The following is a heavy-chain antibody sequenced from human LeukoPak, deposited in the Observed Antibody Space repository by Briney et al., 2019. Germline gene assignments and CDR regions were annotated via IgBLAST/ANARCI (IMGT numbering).Heavy chain of an antibody. CDR1: GFTFSSYS. V-gene: IGHV3-48*01. D-gene: IGHD2-15*01. Sequence: PGGSLRLSCAASGFTFSSYSMNWVRQAPGKGLEWVSYISSSSSTIYYADSVKGRFTISRDNAKNSLYLQMNSLRAEDTAVYYCAREHNEADIVVVVAASHAFDIWGQGTMVTVSS. CDR3: AREHNEADIVVVVAASHAFDI. J-gene: IGHJ3*02. CDR2: ISSSSSTI.